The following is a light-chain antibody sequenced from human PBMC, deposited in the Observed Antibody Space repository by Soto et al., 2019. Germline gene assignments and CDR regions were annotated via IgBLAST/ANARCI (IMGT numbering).Light chain of an antibody. CDR2: GAS. CDR3: QQYGSSGT. V-gene: IGKV3-20*01. J-gene: IGKJ1*01. CDR1: QSVSSSY. Sequence: EIVLTQSPGTLSLSPGEGATLSCRAGQSVSSSYLAWYQQKPGQPPRLLIYGASNRATGIPDRFSGSGSRTDFTLTISRLEPEDFAVYYCQQYGSSGTFGQGTKVDIK.